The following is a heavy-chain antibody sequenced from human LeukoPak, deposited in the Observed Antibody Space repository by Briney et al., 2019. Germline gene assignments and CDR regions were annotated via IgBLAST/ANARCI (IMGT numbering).Heavy chain of an antibody. CDR3: ARLRADSSSYGSDDAFDI. J-gene: IGHJ3*02. CDR2: ISSSGSTI. Sequence: GESLKISCKGSGYSFTNYWIGWVHQMPGKGLEWVSYISSSGSTIYYADSVKGRFTISRDNAKNSLYLQMNSLRAEDTAVYYCARLRADSSSYGSDDAFDIWGQGTMVTVSS. CDR1: GYSFTNYW. V-gene: IGHV3-11*01. D-gene: IGHD6-13*01.